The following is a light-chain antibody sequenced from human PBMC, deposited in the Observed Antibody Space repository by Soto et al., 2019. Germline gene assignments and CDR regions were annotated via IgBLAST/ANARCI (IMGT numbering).Light chain of an antibody. CDR1: QSVNSN. CDR3: QQYGSSPIT. J-gene: IGKJ5*01. CDR2: DAS. Sequence: EIVLTQSPATLSLSPGERASLSCRASQSVNSNLAWYQQKPGQAPRLLIYDASTRATGIPARFSGSGSGTDFTLTISSLEPEDFAVYYCQQYGSSPITFGQGTRLEIK. V-gene: IGKV3-11*01.